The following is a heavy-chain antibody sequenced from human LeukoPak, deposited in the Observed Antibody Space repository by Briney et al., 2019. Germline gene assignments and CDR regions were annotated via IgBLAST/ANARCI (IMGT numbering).Heavy chain of an antibody. CDR2: IYYSGTT. CDR1: GGSISSYY. J-gene: IGHJ6*02. Sequence: PSETLSLTCTVSGGSISSYYWSWIRQPPGKGLEWIGYIYYSGTTNYNPSLKSRVTISVDTSKNQFSLKLSSVTAADTAVYYCARQRAWQWQSVPDYYYYYGMDVWGQGTTVTVSS. CDR3: ARQRAWQWQSVPDYYYYYGMDV. D-gene: IGHD6-19*01. V-gene: IGHV4-59*08.